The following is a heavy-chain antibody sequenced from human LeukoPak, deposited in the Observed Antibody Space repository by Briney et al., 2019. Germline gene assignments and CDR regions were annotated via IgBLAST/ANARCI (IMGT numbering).Heavy chain of an antibody. V-gene: IGHV3-23*01. Sequence: PGGSLRLSCAASGFSFGNYAMSWVRQAPGKGLEWVSAISGASERTYYADSVRGRFAISRDNSKNTVSLQMNSLRAEDTALYYCAKNGQSGFSFDPWGQGTLVTVSS. D-gene: IGHD1-26*01. CDR2: ISGASERT. CDR1: GFSFGNYA. J-gene: IGHJ5*02. CDR3: AKNGQSGFSFDP.